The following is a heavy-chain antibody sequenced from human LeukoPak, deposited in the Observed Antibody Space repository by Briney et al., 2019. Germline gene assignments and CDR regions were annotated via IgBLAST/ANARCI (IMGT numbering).Heavy chain of an antibody. CDR3: ARGSGVLRYFDWLFPLDY. Sequence: SETLSLTCTVSGGSISSSSYYWGWIRQPSGKGLEWIGSIYYSGSTYYNPSLKSRVTISVDTSKNQFSLKLSSVTAADTAVYYCARGSGVLRYFDWLFPLDYWGQGTLVTVSS. CDR1: GGSISSSSYY. CDR2: IYYSGST. J-gene: IGHJ4*02. V-gene: IGHV4-39*07. D-gene: IGHD3-9*01.